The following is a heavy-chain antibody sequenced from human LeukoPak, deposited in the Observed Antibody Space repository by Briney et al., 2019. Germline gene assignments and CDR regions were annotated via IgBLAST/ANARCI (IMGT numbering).Heavy chain of an antibody. CDR3: VHGSGSFRYYLDY. Sequence: SETLSLTCTVSGVSIISVSYFWGWIRQPPGKGLEWIGSFYYSGSTYYNPSLKSRVTISVDTSKTQFSLKLSSVTAADTAVYYCVHGSGSFRYYLDYWGRGTLVIVSS. CDR1: GVSIISVSYF. V-gene: IGHV4-39*01. J-gene: IGHJ4*02. CDR2: FYYSGST. D-gene: IGHD3-10*01.